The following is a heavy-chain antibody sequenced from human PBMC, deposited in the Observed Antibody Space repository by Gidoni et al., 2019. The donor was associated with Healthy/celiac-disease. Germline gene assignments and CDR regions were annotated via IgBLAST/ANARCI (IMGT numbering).Heavy chain of an antibody. D-gene: IGHD3-10*01. J-gene: IGHJ6*02. V-gene: IGHV4-39*01. CDR1: GGSISSSSYY. CDR2: IYYSGST. CDR3: ARLSMVRGVYYYYYGMDV. Sequence: QLQLQESGPGLVTPSETLSLTCTVSGGSISSSSYYWGWIRQPPGKGLEWIGSIYYSGSTYYNPSLKSRVTISVDTSKNQFSLKLSSVTAADTAVYYCARLSMVRGVYYYYYGMDVWGQGTTVTVSS.